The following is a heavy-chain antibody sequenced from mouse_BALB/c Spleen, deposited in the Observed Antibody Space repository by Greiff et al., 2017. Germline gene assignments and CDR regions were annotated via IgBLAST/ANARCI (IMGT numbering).Heavy chain of an antibody. CDR2: INPSTGYT. CDR1: GYTFTSYW. J-gene: IGHJ3*01. D-gene: IGHD1-1*01. Sequence: VKLMESGAELVKPGASVKMSCKASGYTFTSYWMHWVKQRPGQGLEWIGYINPSTGYTEYNQKFKDKATLTADKSSSTAYMQLSSLTSEDSAVYYCARFYYYGSSYAFAYWGQGTLVTVSA. V-gene: IGHV1-7*01. CDR3: ARFYYYGSSYAFAY.